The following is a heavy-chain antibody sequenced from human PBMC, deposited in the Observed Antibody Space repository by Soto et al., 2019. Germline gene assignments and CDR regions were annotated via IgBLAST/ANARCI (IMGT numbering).Heavy chain of an antibody. V-gene: IGHV1-69*12. Sequence: QVQLVQSGAEVKKPGSSVKVSCKASGGTFSSYAISWVRQAPGQGLEWMGGIIPIFGTANYAQKFQGRVTITADESTSTAYMELGSLGSEDTAVYYCARDCGGDCYDAFDIWGQGTMVTVSS. D-gene: IGHD2-21*02. CDR2: IIPIFGTA. CDR1: GGTFSSYA. J-gene: IGHJ3*02. CDR3: ARDCGGDCYDAFDI.